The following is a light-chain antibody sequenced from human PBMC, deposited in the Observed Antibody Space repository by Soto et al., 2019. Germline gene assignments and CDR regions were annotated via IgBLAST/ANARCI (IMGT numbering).Light chain of an antibody. CDR2: EVS. V-gene: IGLV2-14*01. J-gene: IGLJ3*02. CDR3: SSYTSSSTRV. CDR1: SSDGGGYTY. Sequence: QSALTQPASVSGSPGQSITISCTGTSSDGGGYTYVSWYQQHPGKAPKLVIYEVSNRPSGVSNRFSGSKSGNTASLTISGLQAEDEAAYYCSSYTSSSTRVFGGGTKVTVL.